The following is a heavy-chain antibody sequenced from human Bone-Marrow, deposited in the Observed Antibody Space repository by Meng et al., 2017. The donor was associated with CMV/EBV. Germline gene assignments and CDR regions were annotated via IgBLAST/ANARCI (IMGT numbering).Heavy chain of an antibody. CDR3: AREGYCSSTSCFDYPYYYGMDV. D-gene: IGHD2-2*01. Sequence: ASVKVSCKASGYTSTGYYMHWVRQAPGQGLEWMGWINPNSGGTNYAQKFQGRVTMTRDTSISTAYMELSRLRSDDTAVYYCAREGYCSSTSCFDYPYYYGMDVWGQGTTVTVSS. CDR1: GYTSTGYY. V-gene: IGHV1-2*02. CDR2: INPNSGGT. J-gene: IGHJ6*02.